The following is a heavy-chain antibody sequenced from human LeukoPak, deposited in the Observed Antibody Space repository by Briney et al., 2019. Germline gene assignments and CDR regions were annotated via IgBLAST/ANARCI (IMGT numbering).Heavy chain of an antibody. Sequence: SETLSLTCAIYGGPFSGFFWSWIRQPPGKGLEWIGEINDGGRTNYNPSLQSRVTISIDTSKNQFSLKLTSVTAADTAVYYCAQASSYTEAIRYNPSWFGPWGQGTLVTVSS. J-gene: IGHJ5*02. CDR2: INDGGRT. D-gene: IGHD3-10*01. CDR1: GGPFSGFF. CDR3: AQASSYTEAIRYNPSWFGP. V-gene: IGHV4-34*01.